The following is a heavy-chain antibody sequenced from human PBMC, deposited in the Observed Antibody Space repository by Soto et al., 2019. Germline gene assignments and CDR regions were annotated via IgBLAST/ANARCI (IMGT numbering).Heavy chain of an antibody. Sequence: SETLSLTCTVSGGSVSSGDYYWSWIRQPPGKGLEWIGYIYYSGSTYYNPSLKSRVTISVDTSKNQFSLKLSSVTAADTAVYYCARGGSRTIVPDGYYFDYWGQGTLVTVSS. J-gene: IGHJ4*02. CDR1: GGSVSSGDYY. CDR3: ARGGSRTIVPDGYYFDY. D-gene: IGHD2-2*01. CDR2: IYYSGST. V-gene: IGHV4-30-4*01.